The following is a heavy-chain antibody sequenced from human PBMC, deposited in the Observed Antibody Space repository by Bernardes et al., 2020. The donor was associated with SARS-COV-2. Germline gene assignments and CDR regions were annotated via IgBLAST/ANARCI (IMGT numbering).Heavy chain of an antibody. Sequence: GWSLRLSCVGSRFIFTTYSMSWVRQAPGKGLEWLLFISSGGDTIHDADSVRGRFTVSRDDAKNSVYLQMNSLRAEDTAVYYCARGWRENSFDYWGQGALVTVSS. V-gene: IGHV3-48*01. J-gene: IGHJ4*02. CDR3: ARGWRENSFDY. D-gene: IGHD2-15*01. CDR1: RFIFTTYS. CDR2: ISSGGDTI.